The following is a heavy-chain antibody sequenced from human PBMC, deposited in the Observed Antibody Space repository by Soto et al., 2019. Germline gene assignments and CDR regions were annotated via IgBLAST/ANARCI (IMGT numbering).Heavy chain of an antibody. CDR2: IYYSGST. V-gene: IGHV4-61*01. Sequence: SETLSLTCTVSGGSVSSGSYYWSWIRQPPGKGLEWIGYIYYSGSTNYNPSLKSRVTISVDTSKNQFSLKLSSVTAADTAVYYCARGALIAVAGRELDYWGQGTLVTVSS. CDR3: ARGALIAVAGRELDY. D-gene: IGHD6-19*01. J-gene: IGHJ4*02. CDR1: GGSVSSGSYY.